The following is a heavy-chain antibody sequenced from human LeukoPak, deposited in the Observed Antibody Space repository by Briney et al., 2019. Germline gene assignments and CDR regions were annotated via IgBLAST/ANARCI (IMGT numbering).Heavy chain of an antibody. D-gene: IGHD4-23*01. V-gene: IGHV4-30-2*01. CDR2: IYHSGST. CDR3: ARGGGNDAFDI. CDR1: GGSISSGGYS. Sequence: SETLSLTCAVSGGSISSGGYSWSWIRQPPGKGLEWIGYIYHSGSTYYNPSLKSRVTISVDRSKNQFSLKLSSVTAADTAVYYCARGGGNDAFDIWGQGTMVTVSS. J-gene: IGHJ3*02.